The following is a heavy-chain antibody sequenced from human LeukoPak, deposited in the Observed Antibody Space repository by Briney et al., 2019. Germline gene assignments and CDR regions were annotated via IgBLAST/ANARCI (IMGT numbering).Heavy chain of an antibody. CDR2: ISDNGGST. Sequence: GGSLRLSCSASGFTFSGFAMHWVRQAPGKGLEYVSAISDNGGSTYYADSVKGRFTISRDNSKNTLFLQMSSLRVEDTAIYYCMSRDGAGYWGQGTLVTVSS. CDR1: GFTFSGFA. V-gene: IGHV3-64D*06. CDR3: MSRDGAGY. D-gene: IGHD6-19*01. J-gene: IGHJ4*02.